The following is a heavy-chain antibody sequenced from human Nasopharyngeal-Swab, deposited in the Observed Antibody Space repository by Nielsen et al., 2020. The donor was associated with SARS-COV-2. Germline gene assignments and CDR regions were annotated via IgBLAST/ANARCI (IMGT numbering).Heavy chain of an antibody. J-gene: IGHJ6*02. D-gene: IGHD5-18*01. CDR1: GFTFSSYA. V-gene: IGHV3-23*01. CDR3: AKDQLGYSYGTLYGRDV. CDR2: ISGSGGST. Sequence: GESLKISCAASGFTFSSYAMSWVRQAPGKGLEWVSAISGSGGSTYYADSVKGRFTISRDNSKNTLYLQMNSLRAEDTAVYYCAKDQLGYSYGTLYGRDVWGQGTTVTVSS.